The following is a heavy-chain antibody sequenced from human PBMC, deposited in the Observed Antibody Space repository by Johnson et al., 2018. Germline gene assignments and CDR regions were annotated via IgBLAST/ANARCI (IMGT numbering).Heavy chain of an antibody. V-gene: IGHV5-51*01. CDR3: ARSFRPSDFWSGWGYGMDV. D-gene: IGHD3-3*01. CDR1: GYSFTSYW. J-gene: IGHJ6*02. Sequence: VQLVQSGAEVKKPGESLKISCKGSGYSFTSYWIGWVRQMPGKGLEWMGIIYPGDSDTSYSPSFHGQVTISADKSISTAYLQWSSLKAPDTAMYYCARSFRPSDFWSGWGYGMDVWGQGTTVTVSS. CDR2: IYPGDSDT.